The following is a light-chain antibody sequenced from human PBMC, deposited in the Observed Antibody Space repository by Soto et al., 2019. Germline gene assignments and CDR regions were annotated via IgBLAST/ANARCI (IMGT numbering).Light chain of an antibody. CDR2: AAS. CDR3: QQTFSPPYS. CDR1: QNIVTY. J-gene: IGKJ2*01. Sequence: DIQMTQSPNSLSAAVGDRVTITCRASQNIVTYLNWYQQKQGNAPDLLVYAASTLQNGVPSRFSGSGSGTDFTLTITTLQPDDFATYYCQQTFSPPYSIGQRNKLEI. V-gene: IGKV1-39*01.